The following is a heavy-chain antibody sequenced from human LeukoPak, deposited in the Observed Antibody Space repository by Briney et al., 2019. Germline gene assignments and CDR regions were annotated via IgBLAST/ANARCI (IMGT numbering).Heavy chain of an antibody. J-gene: IGHJ4*02. CDR2: IYTSGTT. D-gene: IGHD3-9*01. CDR3: AREVSDYDILTGWIDY. CDR1: GVSIRSGSYY. V-gene: IGHV4-61*02. Sequence: EASQTLSLTCTVSGVSIRSGSYYWSWIRQPAGKGLEWIGRIYTSGTTNYNPSLKSRVTISVGTSKSQFSLKLSSVTAADTAVYYRAREVSDYDILTGWIDYWGQGALVSVSS.